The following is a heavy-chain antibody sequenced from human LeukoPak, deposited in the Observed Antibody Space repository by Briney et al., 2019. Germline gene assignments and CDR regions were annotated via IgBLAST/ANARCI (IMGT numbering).Heavy chain of an antibody. CDR1: GVSISSYY. CDR3: ARGPYSSSWYPRFDY. J-gene: IGHJ4*02. CDR2: IYTSGST. Sequence: PSETLSLTCTVSGVSISSYYWSWIRQPAGKGLEWIGRIYTSGSTNYNPSLKSRVTMSVDTSKNQFSLKLSSVTAADTAVYYCARGPYSSSWYPRFDYWGQGTLVTVSS. V-gene: IGHV4-4*07. D-gene: IGHD6-13*01.